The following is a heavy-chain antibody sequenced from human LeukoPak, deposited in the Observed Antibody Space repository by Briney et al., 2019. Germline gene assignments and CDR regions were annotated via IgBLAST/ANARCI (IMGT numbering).Heavy chain of an antibody. CDR1: GGSFSGYY. CDR3: ARGVGATNEGIYYFDY. V-gene: IGHV4-34*01. Sequence: SETLSLTCAVYGGSFSGYYWSWIRQPPGKGLEWIGSIYHSGSTYYNPSLKSRVTISVDTSKNQFSLKLSSVTAADTAVYYCARGVGATNEGIYYFDYWGQGTLVTVSS. CDR2: IYHSGST. D-gene: IGHD1-26*01. J-gene: IGHJ4*02.